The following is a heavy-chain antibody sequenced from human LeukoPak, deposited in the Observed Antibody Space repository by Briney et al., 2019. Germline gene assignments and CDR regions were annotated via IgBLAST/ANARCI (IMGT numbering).Heavy chain of an antibody. CDR2: IIPIFGTA. V-gene: IGHV1-69*05. Sequence: SVKVSCKASGGTFSSYAISWVRQAPGQGLEWMGGIIPIFGTANYAQKFRGRVTITTDESTSTAYMELSSLRSDDTAVYYCARLHGVILYYYGMDVWGQGTTVTVSS. D-gene: IGHD3-16*01. CDR3: ARLHGVILYYYGMDV. J-gene: IGHJ6*02. CDR1: GGTFSSYA.